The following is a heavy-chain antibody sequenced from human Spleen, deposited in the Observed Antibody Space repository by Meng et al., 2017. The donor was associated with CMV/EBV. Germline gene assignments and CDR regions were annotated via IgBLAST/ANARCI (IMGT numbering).Heavy chain of an antibody. D-gene: IGHD7-27*01. CDR1: GFTFSSYW. CDR3: GRPPGD. Sequence: GGSLRLSCAASGFTFSSYWMSWVRQAPGKGLEWIASISSDSYDVYYADSLVDRFTISRDNAKNSIYLQMDSLGADDTATYYCGRPPGDWGQGTLVTVSS. CDR2: ISSDSYDV. J-gene: IGHJ4*02. V-gene: IGHV3-21*04.